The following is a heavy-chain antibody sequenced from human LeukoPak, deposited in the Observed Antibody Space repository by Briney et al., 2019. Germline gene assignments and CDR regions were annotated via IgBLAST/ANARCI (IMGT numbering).Heavy chain of an antibody. V-gene: IGHV3-53*01. CDR3: ASDGGRVAGPPYYYYYGMDV. CDR2: IYSGGST. D-gene: IGHD6-19*01. Sequence: GGSLRLSCAASGFTVSSNYMSWVRQAPGKGLEWVSVIYSGGSTYYADSVKGRFTISRDNSKNTLYLQMNSLRAEDTAVYYCASDGGRVAGPPYYYYYGMDVWGQGTTVTVSS. J-gene: IGHJ6*02. CDR1: GFTVSSNY.